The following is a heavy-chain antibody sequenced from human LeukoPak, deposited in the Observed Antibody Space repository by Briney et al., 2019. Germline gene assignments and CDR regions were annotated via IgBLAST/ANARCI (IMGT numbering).Heavy chain of an antibody. Sequence: GGSLRLSCAASGFTFSSYWMHWVRQAPGKGLVWVSRINSDGSSTSYADSVKGRFTTSRDNAKNTLYPQMNSLRAEDTAVYYCARDDGFSCYSYWGQGTLVTVSS. CDR1: GFTFSSYW. D-gene: IGHD3/OR15-3a*01. V-gene: IGHV3-74*01. CDR3: ARDDGFSCYSY. CDR2: INSDGSST. J-gene: IGHJ4*02.